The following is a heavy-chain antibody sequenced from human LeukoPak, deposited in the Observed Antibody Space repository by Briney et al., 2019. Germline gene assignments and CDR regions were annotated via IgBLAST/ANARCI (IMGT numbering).Heavy chain of an antibody. Sequence: GGSLRLSCAASGFTFSNYAMNRVRQAPGRGLEWVSGVSGSGDRTYYADSVKGRFTISRDNSKNTLYLQMTSLSDEDTAVYSCATGCTYGPRRDYWGQGTLVTVSS. D-gene: IGHD2-8*01. CDR3: ATGCTYGPRRDY. CDR1: GFTFSNYA. V-gene: IGHV3-23*01. J-gene: IGHJ4*02. CDR2: VSGSGDRT.